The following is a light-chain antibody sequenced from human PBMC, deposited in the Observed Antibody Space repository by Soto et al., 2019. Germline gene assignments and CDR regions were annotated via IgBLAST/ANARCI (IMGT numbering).Light chain of an antibody. V-gene: IGKV3D-11*01. CDR3: QQRSNCPF. Sequence: EIVLTQSPATLSLSPGERATLSCRASQGVSSYLAWYQQKPGQAPRLLIYDASNRATGIPARFSGSGPGTDFTLTISSLEPGDFAVYYCQQRSNCPFFGGGTKVDIK. CDR2: DAS. J-gene: IGKJ4*01. CDR1: QGVSSY.